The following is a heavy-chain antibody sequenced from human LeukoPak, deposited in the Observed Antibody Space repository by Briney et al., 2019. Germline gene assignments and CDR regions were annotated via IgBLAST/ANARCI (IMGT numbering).Heavy chain of an antibody. D-gene: IGHD4-17*01. J-gene: IGHJ4*02. CDR3: ARDGRPGAGY. CDR1: GGSFSGYY. CDR2: INHSGST. Sequence: SETLSLTCAVYGGSFSGYYWSWIRQPPGKGLEWIGEINHSGSTNYSPSLKSRVTISVDTSKNQFSPKLSSVTAADTAVYYCARDGRPGAGYWGQGTLVTVSS. V-gene: IGHV4-34*01.